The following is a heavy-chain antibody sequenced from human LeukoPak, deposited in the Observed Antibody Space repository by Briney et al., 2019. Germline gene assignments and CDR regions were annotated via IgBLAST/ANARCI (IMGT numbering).Heavy chain of an antibody. CDR3: ARDYRLRFLEWLLYWFDP. V-gene: IGHV1-2*02. J-gene: IGHJ5*02. Sequence: ASVKVSCKASGYTFTGYYMHWVRQAPGQGLEWMGWINPNSGGTNYAQKFQGRVTMTRDTSISTAYVELSRLRSDDTAVYYCARDYRLRFLEWLLYWFDPWGQGTLVTVSS. D-gene: IGHD3-3*01. CDR1: GYTFTGYY. CDR2: INPNSGGT.